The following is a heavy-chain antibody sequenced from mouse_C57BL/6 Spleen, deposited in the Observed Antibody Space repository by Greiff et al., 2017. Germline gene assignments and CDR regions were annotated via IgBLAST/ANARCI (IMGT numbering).Heavy chain of an antibody. Sequence: EVKLVESGGGLVKPGGSLTLSCAASGFTFRDYGLHWVRQAPEQGLEWVSYISSGSSTIYYADTVKGRFTISRDNAKNTLFLQMTSLRSEDTAMYYCARDDGYYAWFAYWGQGTLVTVAA. CDR1: GFTFRDYG. J-gene: IGHJ3*01. CDR2: ISSGSSTI. CDR3: ARDDGYYAWFAY. V-gene: IGHV5-17*01. D-gene: IGHD2-3*01.